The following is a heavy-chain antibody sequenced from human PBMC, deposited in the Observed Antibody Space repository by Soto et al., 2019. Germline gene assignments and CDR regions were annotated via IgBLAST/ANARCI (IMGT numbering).Heavy chain of an antibody. V-gene: IGHV4-59*01. CDR2: IYYSGST. J-gene: IGHJ6*02. Sequence: SETVSLTCTVSGGSISSYYWSWIRQPPGKGLEWIGYIYYSGSTNYNPSLKSRVTISVDTSKNQFSLKLSSVTAADTAVYYCARQDYYGMDVWGQGTTVTVSS. CDR3: ARQDYYGMDV. CDR1: GGSISSYY.